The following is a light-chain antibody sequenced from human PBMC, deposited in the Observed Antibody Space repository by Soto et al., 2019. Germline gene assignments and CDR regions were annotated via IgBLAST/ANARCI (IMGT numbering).Light chain of an antibody. CDR1: QRVSSY. CDR2: DAS. Sequence: EIVLTQSPATLSLSPGEIATLSCRASQRVSSYLAWYQQKPGQAPRLLIYDASNRATGIPARFSGSGSGTDFTLTISSLEPEDFAVYYCQQPSNWPPYTFGQGTKLEIK. J-gene: IGKJ2*01. CDR3: QQPSNWPPYT. V-gene: IGKV3-11*01.